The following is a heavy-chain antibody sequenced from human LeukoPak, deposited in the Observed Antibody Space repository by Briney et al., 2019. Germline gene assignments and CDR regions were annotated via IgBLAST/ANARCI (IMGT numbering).Heavy chain of an antibody. J-gene: IGHJ4*02. D-gene: IGHD2-2*01. CDR3: ARGGGFCSSTSCYDGY. V-gene: IGHV3-21*01. CDR1: GFTFSSYS. CDR2: ISSSSSYI. Sequence: PGGSLRLSCAASGFTFSSYSMNWVRQAPGKGLEWVSSISSSSSYIYYADSVKGRFTISRDNTKNSLYLKMNSLRAEDTAVYYCARGGGFCSSTSCYDGYWGQGTLVTVSS.